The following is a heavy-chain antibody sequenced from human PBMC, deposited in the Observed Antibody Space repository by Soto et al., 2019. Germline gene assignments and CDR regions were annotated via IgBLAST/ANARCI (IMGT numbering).Heavy chain of an antibody. CDR1: GFTFGDYA. CDR2: IRSKAYGGTT. Sequence: PGGSLRLSCTASGFTFGDYAMSWFRQAPGKGLEWVGFIRSKAYGGTTEYAASVKGRFTISRDDSKSIAYLQMNSLKTEDTAVYYCTRADIVVVPAAIPDWFDPWGQGTLVTVSS. CDR3: TRADIVVVPAAIPDWFDP. J-gene: IGHJ5*02. D-gene: IGHD2-2*01. V-gene: IGHV3-49*03.